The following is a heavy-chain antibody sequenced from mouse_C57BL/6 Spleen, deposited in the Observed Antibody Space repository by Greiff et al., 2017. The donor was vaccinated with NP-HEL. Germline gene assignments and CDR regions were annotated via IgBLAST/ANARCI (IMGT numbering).Heavy chain of an antibody. V-gene: IGHV14-2*01. CDR3: ARGIYFGNYSWLAY. CDR1: GFNIKDYY. Sequence: VQLKQSGAELVKPGASVKLSCTASGFNIKDYYMHWVKQRTEQGLEWIGRIDPEDGETKYAPKFQVKATITADTSSNTAYLQRSSLTSEETAVYYCARGIYFGNYSWLAYWGQGTLVTVSA. J-gene: IGHJ3*01. CDR2: IDPEDGET. D-gene: IGHD2-1*01.